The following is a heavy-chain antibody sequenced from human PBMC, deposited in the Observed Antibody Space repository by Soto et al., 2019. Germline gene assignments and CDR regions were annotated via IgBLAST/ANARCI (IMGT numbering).Heavy chain of an antibody. CDR3: ARAPYYYDSSGYWAY. CDR2: ISSSSSYI. J-gene: IGHJ4*02. CDR1: GFTFSSYS. Sequence: EVQLVESGGGLVKPGGSLRLSCAASGFTFSSYSMNWVRQAPGKGLEWVSSISSSSSYIYYADSVKGRFTTSRDTAKNSLDLQMNSLRAEDTAVYYCARAPYYYDSSGYWAYWGQGTLVTVSS. D-gene: IGHD3-22*01. V-gene: IGHV3-21*01.